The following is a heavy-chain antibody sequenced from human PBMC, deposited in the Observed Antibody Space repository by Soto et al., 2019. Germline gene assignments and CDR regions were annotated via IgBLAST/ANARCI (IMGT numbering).Heavy chain of an antibody. V-gene: IGHV3-33*01. Sequence: QVQLVESGGGVVQPGRSLRLSCAASGFSFSSYGMHWVRQAPGKGLEWVAVIWYDGSNKYYADSVKGRFTISRDNSKNTLYLQMNSLRAEDTAVYYCARDLEGSLDYWGQGTLVTVSS. CDR1: GFSFSSYG. J-gene: IGHJ4*02. CDR2: IWYDGSNK. D-gene: IGHD6-19*01. CDR3: ARDLEGSLDY.